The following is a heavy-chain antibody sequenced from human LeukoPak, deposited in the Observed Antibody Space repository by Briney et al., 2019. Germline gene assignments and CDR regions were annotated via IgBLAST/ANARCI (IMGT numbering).Heavy chain of an antibody. CDR2: ISGSGGST. CDR3: AKKRQPGYYYYYYGMDV. CDR1: GFTFSSYA. V-gene: IGHV3-23*01. J-gene: IGHJ6*02. D-gene: IGHD1-14*01. Sequence: GGSLRLSCAASGFTFSSYAMSWVRQAPGKGLEWVSAISGSGGSTYYADSVKGRFTISRDNSKNKLYLQMNSLRAEDTAVYYCAKKRQPGYYYYYYGMDVWGQGTTVTVSS.